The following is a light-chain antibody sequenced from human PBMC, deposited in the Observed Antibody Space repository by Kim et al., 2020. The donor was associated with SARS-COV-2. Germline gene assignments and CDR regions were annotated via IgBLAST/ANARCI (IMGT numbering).Light chain of an antibody. CDR1: ENISRF. Sequence: EIVLTQSPATLSLSPGARATLSCRASENISRFLAWYQQKPGQAPRLLIYDTSNTAPGIPARFSGSGSGTDFTLTINNLEPEDFAIYYCQQRSNWLITFGQGTRLEIK. V-gene: IGKV3-11*01. J-gene: IGKJ5*01. CDR2: DTS. CDR3: QQRSNWLIT.